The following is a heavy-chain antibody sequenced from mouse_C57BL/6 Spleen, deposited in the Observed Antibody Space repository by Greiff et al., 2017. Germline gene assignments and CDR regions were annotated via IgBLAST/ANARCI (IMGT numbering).Heavy chain of an antibody. CDR1: GYTFTSYW. CDR3: ARTGGNYGGVFAY. J-gene: IGHJ3*01. V-gene: IGHV1-64*01. D-gene: IGHD2-1*01. CDR2: IHPNSGST. Sequence: QVQLQQPGAELVKPGASVKLSCKASGYTFTSYWMHWVKQRPGQGLEWIGMIHPNSGSTNYNEKFKSKATLTVDKSSSTAYMQLSSLTSEDSAVYYCARTGGNYGGVFAYWGQGTLVTVSA.